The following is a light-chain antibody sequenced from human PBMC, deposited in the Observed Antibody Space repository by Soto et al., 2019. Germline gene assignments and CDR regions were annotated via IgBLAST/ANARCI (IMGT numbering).Light chain of an antibody. CDR3: AAWDDSLNGWV. CDR2: ANN. J-gene: IGLJ3*02. V-gene: IGLV1-44*01. Sequence: QSVLTQPPSASGTPGQRVTISCSGSSSNIGSTTANWYQHLPGTAPTLLIYANNQRPSGVPDRFSGSKSGTSASLAITGLQSEDEADYYCAAWDDSLNGWVFGGGTQLTVL. CDR1: SSNIGSTT.